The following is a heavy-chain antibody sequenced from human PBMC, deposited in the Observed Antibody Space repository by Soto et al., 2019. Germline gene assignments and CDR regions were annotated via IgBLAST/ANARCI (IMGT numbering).Heavy chain of an antibody. CDR3: ARGGRGYSSPPDY. D-gene: IGHD5-18*01. CDR1: GFTFSSYG. CDR2: IWYDGSNK. V-gene: IGHV3-33*01. J-gene: IGHJ4*02. Sequence: PGGSLRLSCAASGFTFSSYGMHWVRQAPGKGLEWVAVIWYDGSNKYYADSVKGRFTISRDNSKNTLYLQMNSLRAEDTAVYYCARGGRGYSSPPDYWGQGTLVTVSS.